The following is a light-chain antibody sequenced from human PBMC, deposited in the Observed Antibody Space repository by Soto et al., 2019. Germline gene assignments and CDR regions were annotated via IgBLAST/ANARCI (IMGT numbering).Light chain of an antibody. V-gene: IGLV2-14*01. Sequence: QSALTQPASVSGSPGQSITISCTGTTIDVGRYNYVSWYQQHPGKAPKLMIYEVSNRPSGVSNRFSGSKSGNTASLTISGLQAEDEADYYCTSYTSSTFVVFGGGTKLTVL. J-gene: IGLJ2*01. CDR3: TSYTSSTFVV. CDR1: TIDVGRYNY. CDR2: EVS.